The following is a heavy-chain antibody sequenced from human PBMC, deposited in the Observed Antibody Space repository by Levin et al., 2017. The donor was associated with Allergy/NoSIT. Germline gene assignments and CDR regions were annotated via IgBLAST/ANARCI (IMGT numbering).Heavy chain of an antibody. Sequence: PSETLSLTCAVYGGSFSGYYWSWIRQPPGKGLEWIGEINHSGSTNYNPSLKSRVTISVDTSKNQFSLKLSSVTAADTAVYYCARGDPYDILTGYLNWFDPWGQGTLVTVSS. V-gene: IGHV4-34*01. CDR1: GGSFSGYY. D-gene: IGHD3-9*01. J-gene: IGHJ5*02. CDR2: INHSGST. CDR3: ARGDPYDILTGYLNWFDP.